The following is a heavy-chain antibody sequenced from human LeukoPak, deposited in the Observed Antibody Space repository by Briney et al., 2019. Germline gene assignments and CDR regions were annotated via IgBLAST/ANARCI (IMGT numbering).Heavy chain of an antibody. Sequence: QPGGSLRLSCAASGFTFSRHGMNWFRQAPGKGLDWVSYIATDSSSMYYADSVRGRFTLSRDNAKNSLYLQMNSLRAEDTAVYYCARDPVFSDSSGYYFDYWGQGTLVTVSS. CDR2: IATDSSSM. D-gene: IGHD3-22*01. V-gene: IGHV3-48*01. CDR3: ARDPVFSDSSGYYFDY. J-gene: IGHJ4*02. CDR1: GFTFSRHG.